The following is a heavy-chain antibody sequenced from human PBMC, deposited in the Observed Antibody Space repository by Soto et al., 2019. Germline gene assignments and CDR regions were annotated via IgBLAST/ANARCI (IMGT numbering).Heavy chain of an antibody. D-gene: IGHD1-26*01. Sequence: SEINSVTSTVSDGSIRSRGYCWSWIRQPPGKGLEWIGYIYYSGSTYYNPSLKSRVSMSVDTSKNQFSLKLNSVTAADTAVYYCATIVGATDYWGQGALVTVSS. V-gene: IGHV4-61*08. J-gene: IGHJ4*02. CDR1: DGSIRSRGYC. CDR3: ATIVGATDY. CDR2: IYYSGST.